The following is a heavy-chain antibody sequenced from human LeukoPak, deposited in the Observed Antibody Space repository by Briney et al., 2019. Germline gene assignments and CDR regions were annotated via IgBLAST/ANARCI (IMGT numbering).Heavy chain of an antibody. J-gene: IGHJ4*02. CDR3: ARTMVRGVTFDY. V-gene: IGHV4-31*03. CDR2: IYYSGST. CDR1: GGSISSGGYY. D-gene: IGHD3-10*01. Sequence: PSETLSLTCTVSGGSISSGGYYWSWLRQHPGTGLEWIGYIYYSGSTYYNPYLKSRVTISVDTSKNQFSLKLSSVTAADTAVYYCARTMVRGVTFDYWGQGTLVTVSS.